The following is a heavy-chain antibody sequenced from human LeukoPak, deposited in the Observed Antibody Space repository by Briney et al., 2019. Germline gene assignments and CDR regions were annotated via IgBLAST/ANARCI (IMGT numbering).Heavy chain of an antibody. D-gene: IGHD3-9*01. V-gene: IGHV1-46*01. CDR1: GYTFTSYY. CDR2: INPSGGST. J-gene: IGHJ5*02. Sequence: ASVKVSCKASGYTFTSYYMHWMRQAPGQGLEWMGIINPSGGSTSYAQKFQGRVTMTRDMSTSTVYMELSSLRSEDTAVYYCARAGGGTVLRYFDWLSDNWFDPWGQGTLVTVSS. CDR3: ARAGGGTVLRYFDWLSDNWFDP.